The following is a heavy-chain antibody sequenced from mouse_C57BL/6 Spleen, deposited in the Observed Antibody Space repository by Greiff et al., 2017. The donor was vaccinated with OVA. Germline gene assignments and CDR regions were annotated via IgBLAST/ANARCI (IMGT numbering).Heavy chain of an antibody. D-gene: IGHD2-3*01. V-gene: IGHV5-17*01. CDR2: ISSGSSTI. Sequence: EVQLMESGGGLVKPGGSLKLSCAASGFTFSDYGMHWVRQAPEKGLEWVAYISSGSSTIYYADTVKGRFTISRDNAKNTLFLQMTSLRSEDTAMYYCARLGGWLLRDYAMDYWGQGTSVTVSS. CDR1: GFTFSDYG. J-gene: IGHJ4*01. CDR3: ARLGGWLLRDYAMDY.